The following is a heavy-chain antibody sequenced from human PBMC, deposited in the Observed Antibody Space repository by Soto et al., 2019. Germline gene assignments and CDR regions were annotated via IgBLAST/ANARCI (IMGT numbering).Heavy chain of an antibody. J-gene: IGHJ4*02. V-gene: IGHV1-46*01. D-gene: IGHD1-7*01. Sequence: ASVKVSCKASGYTFTSYYMHWVRQAPRQGLEWMGIINPIGGSTNYAQKFQGRVTITTDESTSTAYMELSSLRSEDTAVYYCARHPLTGTRFYYFDYWGQGTLVTVSS. CDR3: ARHPLTGTRFYYFDY. CDR2: INPIGGST. CDR1: GYTFTSYY.